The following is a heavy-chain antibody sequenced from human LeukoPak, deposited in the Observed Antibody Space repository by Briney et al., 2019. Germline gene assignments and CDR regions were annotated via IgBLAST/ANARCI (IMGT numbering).Heavy chain of an antibody. Sequence: ASVKVSCKTSGYTFINNYIYWVRQAPGQGLEWMGMINPSGGSTAYGQKFQGRLTVTRDTSTTTVDMELNSLTTEDTALYFCARRVVVPSASYYLDSWGXGTLVTVSS. D-gene: IGHD3-22*01. CDR2: INPSGGST. CDR3: ARRVVVPSASYYLDS. CDR1: GYTFINNY. V-gene: IGHV1-46*01. J-gene: IGHJ4*02.